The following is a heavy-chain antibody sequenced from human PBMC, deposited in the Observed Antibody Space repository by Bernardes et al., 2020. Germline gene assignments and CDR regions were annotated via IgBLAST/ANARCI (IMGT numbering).Heavy chain of an antibody. CDR2: ISSNGGST. J-gene: IGHJ6*02. CDR1: GFTFSSYA. V-gene: IGHV3-64*01. Sequence: GGSLRLSCAASGFTFSSYAMHWVRQAPGKGLEYVSAISSNGGSTYYANSVKGRFTISRDNSKNTLYLQMGSLRAEDMAVYYCARGSYCSGGSCHYYYYGMDVWGQGTTVTVSS. D-gene: IGHD2-15*01. CDR3: ARGSYCSGGSCHYYYYGMDV.